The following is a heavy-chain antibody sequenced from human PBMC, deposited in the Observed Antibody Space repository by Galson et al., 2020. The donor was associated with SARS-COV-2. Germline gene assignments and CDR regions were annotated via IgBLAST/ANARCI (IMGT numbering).Heavy chain of an antibody. CDR3: ARSQGRGPRITMIVVVIGVYYFDY. V-gene: IGHV1-8*01. J-gene: IGHJ4*02. CDR1: GYTFTSYD. D-gene: IGHD3-22*01. CDR2: MNPNSGNT. Sequence: GESLKISCKASGYTFTSYDINWVRQATGQGLEWMGWMNPNSGNTGYAQKFQGRVTMTRNTSISTAYMELSSLRSEDTAVYYCARSQGRGPRITMIVVVIGVYYFDYWGQGTLVTVSS.